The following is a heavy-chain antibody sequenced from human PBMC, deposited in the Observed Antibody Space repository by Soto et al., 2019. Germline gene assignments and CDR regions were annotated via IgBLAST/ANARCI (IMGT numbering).Heavy chain of an antibody. Sequence: ETLCLTCAVYGGSFGAYYVSWVRQAPGKGLEWVSAISGSGGSTYYADSVKGRFTISRDDSKNTLYLQMNSLRAEDTAVYYCAGYCISTSCYDIAYWGQGTLVTVSS. CDR1: GGSFGAYY. CDR2: ISGSGGST. D-gene: IGHD2-2*01. J-gene: IGHJ4*02. CDR3: AGYCISTSCYDIAY. V-gene: IGHV3-23*01.